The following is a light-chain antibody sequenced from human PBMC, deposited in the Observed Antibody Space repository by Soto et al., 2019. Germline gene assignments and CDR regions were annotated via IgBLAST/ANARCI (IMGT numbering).Light chain of an antibody. CDR1: QSVSSN. V-gene: IGKV3-15*01. Sequence: EIVMTQSPATLSVSPGERATLSCRASQSVSSNLAWYQQKPGQAPRLLIYGASTRATGIPARFSGSGSGTEFTLTISSLQSEDFAVYYCQQYNNWPPFSCGPGTKVDIQ. CDR3: QQYNNWPPFS. CDR2: GAS. J-gene: IGKJ3*01.